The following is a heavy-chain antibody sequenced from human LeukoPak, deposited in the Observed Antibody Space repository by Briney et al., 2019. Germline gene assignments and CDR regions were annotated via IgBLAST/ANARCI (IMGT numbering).Heavy chain of an antibody. CDR1: GGSISSGTYY. V-gene: IGHV4-39*01. CDR3: ARWGSYRADY. D-gene: IGHD3-16*02. J-gene: IGHJ4*02. CDR2: IHYSGRN. Sequence: SETLSLTCTVSGGSISSGTYYWGCIRQSPGKGLEWIASIHYSGRNNYNPPLKSRVTISVDTSKNQFSLKLSSVTAADTAVYYCARWGSYRADYWGQGSLVTVSS.